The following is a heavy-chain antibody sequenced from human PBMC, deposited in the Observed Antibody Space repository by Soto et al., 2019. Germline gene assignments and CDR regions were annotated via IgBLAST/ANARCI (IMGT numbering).Heavy chain of an antibody. V-gene: IGHV4-34*01. J-gene: IGHJ3*02. CDR2: INHSGST. CDR1: GGSFSGYY. CDR3: ARGLRGKDIVVVVPPRDAFDI. D-gene: IGHD2-15*01. Sequence: SETLSLTCAVYGGSFSGYYWSWIRQPPGKGLEWIGEINHSGSTNYNPSLKSRVTISVDTSKNQFSLKLSSVTAADTAVYYCARGLRGKDIVVVVPPRDAFDIWGQGTMVTVSS.